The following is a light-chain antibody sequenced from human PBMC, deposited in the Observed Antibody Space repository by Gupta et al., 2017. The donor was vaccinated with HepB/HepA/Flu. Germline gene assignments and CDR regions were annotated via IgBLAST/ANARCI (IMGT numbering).Light chain of an antibody. CDR2: DAS. J-gene: IGKJ4*01. V-gene: IGKV3-11*01. CDR1: QSISIH. CDR3: QQRKSWPLT. Sequence: EIVLTQSPATLSLSPGERATLSCRTSQSISIHLVWYQQKPGQAPRLLINDASNRATGIPARFSGSGSGTDFTLTISSLEPEDFAVYYCQQRKSWPLTFGGGTXVEIK.